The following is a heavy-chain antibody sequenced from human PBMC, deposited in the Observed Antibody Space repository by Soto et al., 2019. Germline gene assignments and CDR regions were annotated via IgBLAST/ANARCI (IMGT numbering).Heavy chain of an antibody. CDR2: ISAYNGNT. D-gene: IGHD3-10*01. CDR3: ARGVGSGSYYNQYNWLDL. CDR1: GYTFTNYG. V-gene: IGHV1-18*01. Sequence: GASVKVSCKASGYTFTNYGISWVRQAPGQGLEWMGWISAYNGNTKYAQKLQGRVTMTTDTSTSTAYMELRSLRSDDTAVYYCARGVGSGSYYNQYNWLDLWGQGTLVTVSS. J-gene: IGHJ5*02.